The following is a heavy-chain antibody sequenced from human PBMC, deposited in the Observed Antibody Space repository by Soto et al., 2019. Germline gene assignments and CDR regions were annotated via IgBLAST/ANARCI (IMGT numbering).Heavy chain of an antibody. CDR1: GGNFSSYA. CDR3: ARGGGEDIVVVPADIYDYYYGMDV. D-gene: IGHD2-2*02. CDR2: IIPIFGTA. Sequence: QVQLVQSGAEVKKPGSSVKVSCKASGGNFSSYAISWVRQAPGQGLEWMGGIIPIFGTANYAQKFQGRVTITADESTSKADMELSSLRSEDTAVYYCARGGGEDIVVVPADIYDYYYGMDVWGQGTPVTVSS. J-gene: IGHJ6*02. V-gene: IGHV1-69*01.